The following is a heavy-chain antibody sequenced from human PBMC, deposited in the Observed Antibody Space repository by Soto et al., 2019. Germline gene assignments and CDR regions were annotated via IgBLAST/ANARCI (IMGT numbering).Heavy chain of an antibody. J-gene: IGHJ4*02. CDR3: AREGSTGGFAY. Sequence: SETLSLTCTVSGGSISSYYWSWIRQPPGKGLEWSGYSYSSGSTNYNPSLKSRVSISLDTSKNQFSLKLNSVTAADTAVYYCAREGSTGGFAYWGQGNMVTVSS. V-gene: IGHV4-59*01. D-gene: IGHD2-8*02. CDR2: SYSSGST. CDR1: GGSISSYY.